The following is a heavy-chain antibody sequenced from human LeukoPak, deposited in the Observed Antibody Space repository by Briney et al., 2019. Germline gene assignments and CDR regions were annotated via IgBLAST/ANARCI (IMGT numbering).Heavy chain of an antibody. CDR3: ARSLNYYDSSAQGS. J-gene: IGHJ5*02. D-gene: IGHD3-22*01. V-gene: IGHV1-2*02. CDR2: INPNSGDT. CDR1: GYSFTGYY. Sequence: ASVKVSCKASGYSFTGYYLHWVRQAPGQGLEWMAWINPNSGDTNYAQKFQGRVTLTRDTSISTAYMELSRLRSDDTAVYYCARSLNYYDSSAQGSWGQGTLVTVSS.